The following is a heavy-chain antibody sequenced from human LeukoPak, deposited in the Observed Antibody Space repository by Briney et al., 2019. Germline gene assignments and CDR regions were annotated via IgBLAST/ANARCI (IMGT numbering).Heavy chain of an antibody. D-gene: IGHD4-17*01. CDR3: ARGPRRILYGDYDPKTDY. V-gene: IGHV1-2*02. J-gene: IGHJ4*02. CDR1: GYTFTGYY. Sequence: ASVKVSCKASGYTFTGYYMHWVRQAPGQGPEWMGWINPNSGGTNYAQKFQGRVTMTRDTSISTAYMELSRLRSDDTAVYYCARGPRRILYGDYDPKTDYWGQGTLVTVSS. CDR2: INPNSGGT.